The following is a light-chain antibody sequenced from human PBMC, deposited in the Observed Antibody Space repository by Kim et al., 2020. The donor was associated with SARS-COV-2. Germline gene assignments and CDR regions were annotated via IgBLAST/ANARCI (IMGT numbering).Light chain of an antibody. CDR2: GAS. CDR3: QQHNNWPLT. V-gene: IGKV3-11*01. Sequence: LFPGERATLSCRASQSVSSYLAWYQQKPGQAPRLLIYGASNRATGIPARFSGSRSGTDFTLTISTLEPEDFAVYYCQQHNNWPLTFGGGTKVDIK. J-gene: IGKJ4*01. CDR1: QSVSSY.